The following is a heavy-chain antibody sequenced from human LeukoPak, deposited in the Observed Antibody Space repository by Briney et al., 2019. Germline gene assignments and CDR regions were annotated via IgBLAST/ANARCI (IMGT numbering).Heavy chain of an antibody. CDR2: ISYDGSNR. V-gene: IGHV3-30-3*01. J-gene: IGHJ4*02. D-gene: IGHD1-26*01. CDR1: GFTFSTYA. CDR3: ARDGRVGATPSEFDY. Sequence: GGSLRLSCAASGFTFSTYAMHWVRQAPGKGLEWVAVISYDGSNRYNADSVKGRFNISRDNSKNTLYLQMNSLRPEDTAVYFCARDGRVGATPSEFDYWGQGTLVTVSS.